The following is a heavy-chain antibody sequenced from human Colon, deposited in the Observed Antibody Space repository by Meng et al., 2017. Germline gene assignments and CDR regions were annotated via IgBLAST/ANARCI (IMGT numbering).Heavy chain of an antibody. J-gene: IGHJ5*01. D-gene: IGHD5-12*01. CDR3: GRSGAYDYRIDS. CDR1: GYTFTSYG. V-gene: IGHV1-18*01. Sequence: QVQLVQSGAEEKKPGASVTVSGKAYGYTFTSYGISWVRQAPGQGLEWVAWISAYNGNTIYAQKVQGRVTLTTDTSTSTAYMELRSLISDDTAVYYCGRSGAYDYRIDSWGQGTLVTVSS. CDR2: ISAYNGNT.